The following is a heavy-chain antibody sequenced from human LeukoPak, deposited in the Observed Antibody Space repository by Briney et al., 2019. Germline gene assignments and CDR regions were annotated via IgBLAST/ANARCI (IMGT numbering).Heavy chain of an antibody. D-gene: IGHD5-18*01. CDR1: GGSISSYY. V-gene: IGHV4-4*07. Sequence: SETLSLTCTVSGGSISSYYWSWIRQPAGRGLEGIGRIYTRGSTNYNPSLKSRVTISVDTSKNQFSLKLSSVTAADTAVYYCARGQKYRNGYTVTELGSGYFDYWGQGTLVTVSS. CDR2: IYTRGST. J-gene: IGHJ4*02. CDR3: ARGQKYRNGYTVTELGSGYFDY.